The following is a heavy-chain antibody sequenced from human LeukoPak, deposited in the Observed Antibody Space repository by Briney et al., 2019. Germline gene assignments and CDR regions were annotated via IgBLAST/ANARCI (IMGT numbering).Heavy chain of an antibody. CDR1: GFTVTITY. Sequence: SGGSLRLSCAAAGFTVTITYMSWVRQAPGKGLEWVSVIYAGGNTYYADSVKGRFTISRDNSKNTLYLQMNSLRGEDTAVYYCARRYETSGGLAYWGQGALVTVSS. J-gene: IGHJ4*02. D-gene: IGHD3-22*01. V-gene: IGHV3-53*01. CDR2: IYAGGNT. CDR3: ARRYETSGGLAY.